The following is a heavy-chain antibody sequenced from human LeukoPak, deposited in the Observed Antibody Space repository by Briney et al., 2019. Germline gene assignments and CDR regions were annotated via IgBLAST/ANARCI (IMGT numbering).Heavy chain of an antibody. V-gene: IGHV5-51*01. CDR3: ARTYYDFWSGYSSFDY. CDR2: IYPGDSDT. D-gene: IGHD3-3*01. J-gene: IGHJ4*02. Sequence: GESLKISCKGSGYSFTSYWIGWVRQMPGKGLEWMGIIYPGDSDTRYSPSFQGQVTISADKSISTAYLQWSSLKASDTAMYYCARTYYDFWSGYSSFDYWGQGTLATVSS. CDR1: GYSFTSYW.